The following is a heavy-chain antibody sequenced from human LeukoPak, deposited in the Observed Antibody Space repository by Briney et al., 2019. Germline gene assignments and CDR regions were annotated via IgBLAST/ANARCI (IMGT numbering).Heavy chain of an antibody. Sequence: GSLRLSCAASGFTFSSYAMSWVRQAPGKGLEWIGEIYHSGSTNYNPSLKSRVTIPVDKSKNQFSLKLSSVTAADTAVYYCAPREVMAGGFDPWGQGTLVTVSS. D-gene: IGHD2-21*01. CDR3: APREVMAGGFDP. V-gene: IGHV4-4*02. CDR2: IYHSGST. J-gene: IGHJ5*02. CDR1: GFTFSSYAM.